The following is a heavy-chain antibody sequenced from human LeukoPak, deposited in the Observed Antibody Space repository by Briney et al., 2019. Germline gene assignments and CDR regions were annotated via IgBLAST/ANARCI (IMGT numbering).Heavy chain of an antibody. V-gene: IGHV3-48*01. J-gene: IGHJ3*01. D-gene: IGHD4-17*01. Sequence: GGSLRLSCAASGFTFSSYSMNWVRQAPGKGLEWVSYISSSSTIYYADSVKGRFTISRDNAKNSLYLQMNSLRAEDTAVYYCAKVHRYGDYAAFDLWGQGTMVTVSS. CDR3: AKVHRYGDYAAFDL. CDR2: ISSSSTI. CDR1: GFTFSSYS.